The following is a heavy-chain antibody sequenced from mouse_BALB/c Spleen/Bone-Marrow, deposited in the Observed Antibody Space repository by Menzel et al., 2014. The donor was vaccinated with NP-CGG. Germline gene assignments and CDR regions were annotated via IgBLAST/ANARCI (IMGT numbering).Heavy chain of an antibody. Sequence: LVESGPEPVRPGVSVKLSCKGSGYTFTAYAMHWVKQSHAKSLEWIGLISTYSGNTHYNQNFKGKATMTVDKSSSTAYMELARLTSEDSAIYYCARNFYGSSYFDYWGQGTTLIVSS. D-gene: IGHD1-1*01. CDR3: ARNFYGSSYFDY. J-gene: IGHJ2*01. CDR1: GYTFTAYA. V-gene: IGHV1-67*01. CDR2: ISTYSGNT.